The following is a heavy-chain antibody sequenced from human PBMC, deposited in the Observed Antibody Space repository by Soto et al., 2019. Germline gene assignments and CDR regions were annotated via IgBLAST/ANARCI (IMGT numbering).Heavy chain of an antibody. J-gene: IGHJ4*02. CDR2: ITNRGDHT. V-gene: IGHV3-23*01. CDR3: AKGSSGLRFLEWLSPHDY. CDR1: GFTFRDYA. D-gene: IGHD3-3*01. Sequence: QPGGSLRLSCTASGFTFRDYAMTWVRQAPGQGLEYVSSITNRGDHTYYADSVKGRFTISRDNSKNTLYLQMNSLRAEDTAVYFCAKGSSGLRFLEWLSPHDYWGQGTLVTVSS.